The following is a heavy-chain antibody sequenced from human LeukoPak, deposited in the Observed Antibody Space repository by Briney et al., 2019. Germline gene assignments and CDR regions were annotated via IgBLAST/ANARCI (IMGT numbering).Heavy chain of an antibody. CDR3: ARQSCTTDSWSPYDAFDV. V-gene: IGHV4-4*08. Sequence: SETLSLTCNVSGASVNNYYWSWIRQSPGQGLEWIGYIYPSGSSDHSPSLKSRVAIFADTSKNQISQRLTSVAAADTAVYYCARQSCTTDSWSPYDAFDVWGPGTMVTVSS. D-gene: IGHD2-8*01. J-gene: IGHJ3*01. CDR1: GASVNNYY. CDR2: IYPSGSS.